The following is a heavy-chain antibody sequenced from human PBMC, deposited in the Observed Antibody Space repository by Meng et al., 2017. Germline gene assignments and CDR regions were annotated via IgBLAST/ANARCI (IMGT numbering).Heavy chain of an antibody. CDR1: GGSVSSASYF. V-gene: IGHV4-61*01. D-gene: IGHD3-10*01. CDR3: ARFYGSGTFEVHDY. J-gene: IGHJ4*02. CDR2: IHYSGSR. Sequence: QGQLKGSGPGLCRPSETLSLTCNVAGGSVSSASYFWSWIRQPPGKGLEWIGLIHYSGSRNYNPSLKRRVTMSVDTSKNQVSLRLTSVTAADTAVYYCARFYGSGTFEVHDYWGQGTLVTVSS.